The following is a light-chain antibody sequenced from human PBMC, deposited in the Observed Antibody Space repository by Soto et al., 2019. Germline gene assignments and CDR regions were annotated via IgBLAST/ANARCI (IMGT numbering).Light chain of an antibody. J-gene: IGKJ3*01. CDR2: ATS. Sequence: DIQMTQSPSSLSASVGDRVIIACRASRSIDTILNWYQQQPGKAPRLLIYATSILQSGVPSRFSGSGSGTDFTPTISGLQPKDFATYYCQQTYSTPFTFGPGTKVDI. CDR1: RSIDTI. V-gene: IGKV1-39*01. CDR3: QQTYSTPFT.